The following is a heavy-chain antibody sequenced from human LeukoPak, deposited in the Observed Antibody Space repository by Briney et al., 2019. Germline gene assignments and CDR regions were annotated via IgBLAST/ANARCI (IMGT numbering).Heavy chain of an antibody. CDR2: ISAYNGNT. CDR1: GYTFTIYG. V-gene: IGHV1-18*01. J-gene: IGHJ5*02. D-gene: IGHD5-24*01. Sequence: GASVTLSFTASGYTFTIYGISWVRQAPGQGLEWMGWISAYNGNTNYAQKLQGRVTMTTDTSTSTAYMELRSLRSDDTAVYYCARDSARDGFDPWGQGTLVTVSS. CDR3: ARDSARDGFDP.